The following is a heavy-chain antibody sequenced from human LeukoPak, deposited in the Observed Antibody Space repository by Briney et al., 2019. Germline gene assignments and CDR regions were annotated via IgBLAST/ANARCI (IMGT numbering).Heavy chain of an antibody. Sequence: PGGPLRLSCAASGLTFSSYAMSWVRQATGKGQEWVSAISGSGGSTYYADSVKGRFTISRDNSKNTLYLQMNSLRAEATAVYYCAKFLRYSSGHYWGQGTLVTVSS. CDR1: GLTFSSYA. V-gene: IGHV3-23*01. CDR2: ISGSGGST. CDR3: AKFLRYSSGHY. J-gene: IGHJ4*02. D-gene: IGHD6-19*01.